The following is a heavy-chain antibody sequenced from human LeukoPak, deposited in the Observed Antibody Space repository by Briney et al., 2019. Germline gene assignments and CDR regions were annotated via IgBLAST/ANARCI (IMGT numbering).Heavy chain of an antibody. CDR3: ARVVSGPDAFDI. J-gene: IGHJ3*02. CDR1: GFTFSSYS. V-gene: IGHV3-21*01. D-gene: IGHD6-19*01. Sequence: GGSLRLSCAASGFTFSSYSMNWVRQAPGKGLEWVSSISSSSSYIYYADSVKGRFTISRDNAKNSLYLQMNSLRAEDTAVYYCARVVSGPDAFDIWGQGTMVTVSS. CDR2: ISSSSSYI.